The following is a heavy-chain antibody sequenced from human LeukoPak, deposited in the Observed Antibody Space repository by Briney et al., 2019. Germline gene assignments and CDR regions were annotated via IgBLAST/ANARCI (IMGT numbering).Heavy chain of an antibody. CDR3: ARGEYEYDAFDI. CDR1: GGSFSGYY. Sequence: SETLSLTCAVYGGSFSGYYWSWIRQPPGKGLEWIGEINHSGSTNYNPSLKSRVTISVDTSKNQFSLKLSSVTAADTAVYYCARGEYEYDAFDIWGQGTMVTVSS. D-gene: IGHD2-2*01. V-gene: IGHV4-34*01. CDR2: INHSGST. J-gene: IGHJ3*02.